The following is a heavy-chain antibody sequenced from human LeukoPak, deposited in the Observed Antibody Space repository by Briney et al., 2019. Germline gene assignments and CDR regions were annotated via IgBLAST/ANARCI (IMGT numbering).Heavy chain of an antibody. V-gene: IGHV4-38-2*02. D-gene: IGHD6-13*01. CDR2: IYHSGST. Sequence: SETLSLTCTVSGYSISSGYYWGWIRQPPGKGLEWIGSIYHSGSTYYNPSLKSRVTISVDTSKNQFSLKLSSVTAADTAVYYCARLAPKRQLVFTFDYWGQGTLVTVSS. CDR1: GYSISSGYY. J-gene: IGHJ4*02. CDR3: ARLAPKRQLVFTFDY.